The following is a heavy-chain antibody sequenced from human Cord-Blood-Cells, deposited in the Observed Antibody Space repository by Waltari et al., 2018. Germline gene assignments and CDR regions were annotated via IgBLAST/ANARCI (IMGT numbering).Heavy chain of an antibody. CDR2: INHSGST. CDR3: ASGGAYYDILTGYYY. D-gene: IGHD3-9*01. V-gene: IGHV4-34*01. J-gene: IGHJ4*02. CDR1: GGSFSGYY. Sequence: LQQWGAGLLKPSETLSLTCAVYGGSFSGYYWSWIRQPPGKGLEWIGEINHSGSTNYNPSLKSRVTISVDTSKNQFSLKLSSVTAADTAVYYCASGGAYYDILTGYYYWGQGTLVTVSS.